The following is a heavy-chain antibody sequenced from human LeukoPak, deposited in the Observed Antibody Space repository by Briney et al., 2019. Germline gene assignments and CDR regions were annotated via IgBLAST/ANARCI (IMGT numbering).Heavy chain of an antibody. V-gene: IGHV1-46*01. J-gene: IGHJ4*02. CDR1: GFSITAYF. CDR2: INPSDGFT. CDR3: ARAVDQDFGY. D-gene: IGHD3/OR15-3a*01. Sequence: ASVRVACKTSGFSITAYFMHWGRQAPGQGLEWTGMINPSDGFTRQAQKFEGRVTITSDTSTSTVYMEMSSLTSEDTAVYYCARAVDQDFGYWGQGTLVTVSS.